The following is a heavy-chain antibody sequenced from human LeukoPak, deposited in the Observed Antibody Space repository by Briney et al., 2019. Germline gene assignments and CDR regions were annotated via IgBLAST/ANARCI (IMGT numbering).Heavy chain of an antibody. CDR1: GGSISSGGYY. D-gene: IGHD3-22*01. CDR3: ASVENVIYYDSRAGAFDI. CDR2: IYYSGST. J-gene: IGHJ3*02. Sequence: SETLSLTCTVSGGSISSGGYYWSWIRQHPGKGLEWIGYIYYSGSTYYSPSLKSRVTISVDTSKNQFSLKLSSVTAADTAVYYCASVENVIYYDSRAGAFDIWGQGTMVTVSS. V-gene: IGHV4-31*03.